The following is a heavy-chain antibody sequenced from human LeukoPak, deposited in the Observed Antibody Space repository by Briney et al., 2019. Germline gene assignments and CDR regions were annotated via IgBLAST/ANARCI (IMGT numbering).Heavy chain of an antibody. CDR2: INPNSGGT. J-gene: IGHJ6*02. V-gene: IGHV1-2*02. D-gene: IGHD6-19*01. CDR3: ARGGIAVELRSYYYGMDV. CDR1: GYTFTGCY. Sequence: ASVKVSCKASGYTFTGCYMHWVRQAPGQGLEWMGLINPNSGGTNYAQKFQGRVTMTRDTSISTAYIELSRLRSDDTAVYYCARGGIAVELRSYYYGMDVWGQGTTVTVSS.